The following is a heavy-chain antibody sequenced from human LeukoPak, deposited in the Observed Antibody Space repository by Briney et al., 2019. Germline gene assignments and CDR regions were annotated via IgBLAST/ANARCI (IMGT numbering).Heavy chain of an antibody. Sequence: SETLSLTCAVYGGSFSGYYWSWIRQPPGKGLEWIGEINHSGSTNYNPSLKSRVTISVDTSKNQFSLKLSSVTAADTAVYYCARVGGMTTVNNAAFDIWGQGTMVTVSS. CDR3: ARVGGMTTVNNAAFDI. D-gene: IGHD4-11*01. CDR1: GGSFSGYY. CDR2: INHSGST. J-gene: IGHJ3*02. V-gene: IGHV4-34*01.